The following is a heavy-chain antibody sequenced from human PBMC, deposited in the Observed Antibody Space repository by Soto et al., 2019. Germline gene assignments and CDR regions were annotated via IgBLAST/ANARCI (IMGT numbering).Heavy chain of an antibody. CDR2: ISYDGSNK. CDR3: ARDPRVLWFGEFSYYFDY. J-gene: IGHJ4*02. D-gene: IGHD3-10*01. Sequence: PGGSLRLSCAASGFTLSSYAMHWVRQAPGKGLEWVAVISYDGSNKYYADSVKGRFTISRDNSKNTLYLQMNSLRAEDTAVYYCARDPRVLWFGEFSYYFDYWGQGTLVTVSS. CDR1: GFTLSSYA. V-gene: IGHV3-30-3*01.